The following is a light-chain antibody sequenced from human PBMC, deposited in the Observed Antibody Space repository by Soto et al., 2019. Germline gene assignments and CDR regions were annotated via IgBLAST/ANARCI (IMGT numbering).Light chain of an antibody. V-gene: IGKV1-12*01. Sequence: DIHMTQSPSSVSASVGDRVTINCRASQGISSWLAWYQQKPGKAQNLLMHATSILQSGVPSRFSGSGSGTEFPLNISSLQPEDFGTYYCLQTDSFPWTFGQGNKVEIK. J-gene: IGKJ1*01. CDR2: ATS. CDR3: LQTDSFPWT. CDR1: QGISSW.